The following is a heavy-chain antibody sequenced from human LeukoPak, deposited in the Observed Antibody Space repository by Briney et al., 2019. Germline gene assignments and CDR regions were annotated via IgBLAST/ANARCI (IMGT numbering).Heavy chain of an antibody. D-gene: IGHD2-15*01. CDR1: GFTFSSYS. Sequence: GGSLRLSCAASGFTFSSYSMNWVRQTPGKGLEWVSYISSSSSTIYYADSVKGRFTISRDNAKNSLYLQMNSLRAEDTAVYYCAKELGYCSGGSCYGWDYWGQGTLVTVSS. J-gene: IGHJ4*02. V-gene: IGHV3-48*01. CDR3: AKELGYCSGGSCYGWDY. CDR2: ISSSSSTI.